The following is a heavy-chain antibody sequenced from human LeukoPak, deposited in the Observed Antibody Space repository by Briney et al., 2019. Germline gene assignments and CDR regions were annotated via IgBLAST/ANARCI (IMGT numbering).Heavy chain of an antibody. CDR1: GFTFSSYW. J-gene: IGHJ1*01. V-gene: IGHV3-74*01. CDR2: INSDGSST. CDR3: ARDGHYDILTGYFQD. D-gene: IGHD3-9*01. Sequence: GGSLRLSCAASGFTFSSYWMHWVRQAPGKGLVWVSRINSDGSSTSYADSVKGRFTISRDNAKNSLYLQMNSLRAEDTAVYYCARDGHYDILTGYFQDWGQGTLVTVSS.